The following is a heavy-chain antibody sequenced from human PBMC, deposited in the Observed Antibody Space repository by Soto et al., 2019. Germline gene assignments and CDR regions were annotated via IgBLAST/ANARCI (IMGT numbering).Heavy chain of an antibody. Sequence: EVQLVESGGGLVQPGGSLRLSCAASGFTFSTYWMSWVRQAPGKGLEWVANIHQAGSDKCYVDSVKGRFTISRDNAKNSLYLQTDSLRAEDTAVYYCASRKNGYDFLTGYSISDYWGQGTLVTVSS. CDR3: ASRKNGYDFLTGYSISDY. V-gene: IGHV3-7*01. CDR1: GFTFSTYW. CDR2: IHQAGSDK. J-gene: IGHJ4*02. D-gene: IGHD3-9*01.